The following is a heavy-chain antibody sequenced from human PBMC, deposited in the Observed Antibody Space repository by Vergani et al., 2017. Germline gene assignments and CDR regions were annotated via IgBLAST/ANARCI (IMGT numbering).Heavy chain of an antibody. V-gene: IGHV1-46*01. CDR3: ARDRRYCSSTSCYVGRDWFDP. Sequence: QVQLVQSGAEVKNPGASVKVSCKASGYTFTSYYMHWVRQAPGQGLEWMGIINPSGGSTSYAQKFQGRVTMTRDTSTSTVYMELSRLRSEDTAVYYCARDRRYCSSTSCYVGRDWFDPWGQGTLVTVSS. J-gene: IGHJ5*02. CDR1: GYTFTSYY. D-gene: IGHD2-2*01. CDR2: INPSGGST.